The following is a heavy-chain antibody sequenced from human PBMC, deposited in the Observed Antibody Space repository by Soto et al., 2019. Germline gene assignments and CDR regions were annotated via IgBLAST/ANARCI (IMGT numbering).Heavy chain of an antibody. Sequence: QVQLQQWGAGLLKPSETLSLTCAVYGGSFSGYYWSWIRQPPGKGLEWIGHIYDSGNTYYNPSLKSRITISVDTSKKQLSLRLRSVTAADTAVYYCAREPVVPDVIQAFGWFDPWGQGTLVTVSS. J-gene: IGHJ5*02. V-gene: IGHV4-34*01. CDR3: AREPVVPDVIQAFGWFDP. D-gene: IGHD2-2*01. CDR2: IYDSGNT. CDR1: GGSFSGYY.